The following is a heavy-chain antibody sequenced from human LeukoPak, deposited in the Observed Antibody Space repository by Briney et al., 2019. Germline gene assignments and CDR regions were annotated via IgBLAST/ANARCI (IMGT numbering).Heavy chain of an antibody. J-gene: IGHJ4*02. D-gene: IGHD2-15*01. Sequence: GGALRLSCAASGFTFSSYGMSWVRQAPGKGLEWVSAISGSGGSTYYADSVKGRFTISRDNSKNTLYLQMNSLRAEDTAVYYCAKDLVVRPGTTKDYYFDYWGQGTLVTVSS. CDR3: AKDLVVRPGTTKDYYFDY. CDR2: ISGSGGST. V-gene: IGHV3-23*01. CDR1: GFTFSSYG.